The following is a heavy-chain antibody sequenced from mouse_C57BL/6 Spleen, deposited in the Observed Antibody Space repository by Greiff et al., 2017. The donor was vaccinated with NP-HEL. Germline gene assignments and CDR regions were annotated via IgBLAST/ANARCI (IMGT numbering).Heavy chain of an antibody. CDR1: GYAFSSSW. J-gene: IGHJ4*01. V-gene: IGHV1-82*01. Sequence: QVQLQQSGPELVKPGASVKISCKASGYAFSSSWMNWVKQRPGKGLEWIGRIYPGDGDTNYNGKFKGKATLTADKSSSTAYMQLSSLTSEDSAVYFCARYHYYGSCYYAMDYWGQGTSVTGSS. D-gene: IGHD1-1*01. CDR3: ARYHYYGSCYYAMDY. CDR2: IYPGDGDT.